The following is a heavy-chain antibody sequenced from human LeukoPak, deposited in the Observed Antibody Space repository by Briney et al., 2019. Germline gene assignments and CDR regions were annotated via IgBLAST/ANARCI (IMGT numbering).Heavy chain of an antibody. J-gene: IGHJ4*02. Sequence: GGSLRLSCATSGFPFETNAMSWVRQAPGKGLEWVATIGNTETFYADSVKGRFTISRDNAENSLFLQMSSLRPEDTAVYFCARDRLEGGETFDSWGQGTLVTVSS. CDR1: GFPFETNA. CDR2: IGNTETF. CDR3: ARDRLEGGETFDS. V-gene: IGHV3-69-1*01. D-gene: IGHD1-1*01.